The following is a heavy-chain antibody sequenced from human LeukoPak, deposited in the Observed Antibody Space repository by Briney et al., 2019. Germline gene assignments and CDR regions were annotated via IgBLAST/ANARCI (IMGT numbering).Heavy chain of an antibody. CDR1: GYSISSGYY. CDR2: IHHSGMT. Sequence: KPSETLSLTCADSGYSISSGYYRSWIRQPPGKGLEWIATIHHSGMTYYNPSLKSRVTISVDTSKNQFSLKLSSVTAAGTAVYYCARYTGTNWGYSFDYWGQGTLVTVSS. J-gene: IGHJ4*02. D-gene: IGHD7-27*01. V-gene: IGHV4-38-2*01. CDR3: ARYTGTNWGYSFDY.